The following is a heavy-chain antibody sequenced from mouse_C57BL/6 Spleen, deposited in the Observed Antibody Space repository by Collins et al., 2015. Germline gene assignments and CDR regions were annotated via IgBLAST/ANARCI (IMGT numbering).Heavy chain of an antibody. CDR3: AREGTFAY. CDR2: INTYSGVP. Sequence: GLQWMGWINTYSGVPTYADDFKGRFAFSLETSASTAYLQINNLKNEDTATYFCAREGTFAYWGQGTLVTVSA. V-gene: IGHV9-3*01. J-gene: IGHJ3*01. D-gene: IGHD2-14*01.